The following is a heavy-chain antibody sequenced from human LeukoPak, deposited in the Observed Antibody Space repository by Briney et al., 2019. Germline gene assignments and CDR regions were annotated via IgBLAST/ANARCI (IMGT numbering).Heavy chain of an antibody. V-gene: IGHV5-51*01. J-gene: IGHJ4*02. CDR2: IYPGDSDT. Sequence: GESLKISCKGSGYSFTSYWIGWVRQMPGKGLEWMGIIYPGDSDTRYSPSFQGQVTISADKSISTAYLQWSSLKASDTAMYYCARQRVTYYYDSSGYYFDYWGQGTLVTVSS. D-gene: IGHD3-22*01. CDR1: GYSFTSYW. CDR3: ARQRVTYYYDSSGYYFDY.